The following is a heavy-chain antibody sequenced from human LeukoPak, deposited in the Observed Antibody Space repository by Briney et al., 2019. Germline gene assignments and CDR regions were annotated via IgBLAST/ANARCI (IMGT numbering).Heavy chain of an antibody. D-gene: IGHD3-22*01. V-gene: IGHV3-21*01. Sequence: PGGSLRLSCAASGFTFSSYSMNWVRQAPGKGLEWVSSISSCSSYIYYADSVKGRFTISRDNAKNSLYLQMNSLRAEDTAVYYCARTEFTMIVVVPNDAFDIWGQGTMVTVSS. CDR3: ARTEFTMIVVVPNDAFDI. CDR2: ISSCSSYI. J-gene: IGHJ3*02. CDR1: GFTFSSYS.